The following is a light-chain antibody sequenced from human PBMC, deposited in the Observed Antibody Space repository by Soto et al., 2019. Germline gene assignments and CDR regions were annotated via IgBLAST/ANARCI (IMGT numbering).Light chain of an antibody. J-gene: IGKJ1*01. Sequence: DIQMTQSPSSLSASVGDRVTITCLARQGISNYLAWYQQKPGKVPKLLIYAASTLQSGVPSRFSGSGSGTDFTLTITSLQPEDVATYYCQKYNSAPWTFGQGTKVDIK. CDR3: QKYNSAPWT. V-gene: IGKV1-27*01. CDR1: QGISNY. CDR2: AAS.